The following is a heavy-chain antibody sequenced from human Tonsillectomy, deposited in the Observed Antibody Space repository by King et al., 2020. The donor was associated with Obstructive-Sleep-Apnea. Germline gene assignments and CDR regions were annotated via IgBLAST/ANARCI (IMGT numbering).Heavy chain of an antibody. CDR3: ARFTVTSLFDY. D-gene: IGHD4-17*01. CDR1: GFTFDDYA. J-gene: IGHJ4*02. V-gene: IGHV3-9*01. Sequence: VQLVESGGGLVQPGRSLRLSCAASGFTFDDYAIHWVRQSPGKGLEWVSGISWNRGRIGYAESVKGRFTISRDNAKNSLYLQMNSLRAEDTALYYCARFTVTSLFDYWGQGTLVTVSS. CDR2: ISWNRGRI.